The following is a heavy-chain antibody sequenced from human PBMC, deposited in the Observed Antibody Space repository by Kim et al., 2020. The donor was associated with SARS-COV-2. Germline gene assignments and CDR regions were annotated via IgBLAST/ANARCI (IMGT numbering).Heavy chain of an antibody. J-gene: IGHJ2*01. Sequence: GGSLRLSCAASGFTVSSNYMSWVRQAPGKGLEWVSIIYSGGSTYYADSVKGRFTISRDNSKNTLYLQMNSLRAEDTAVYYCARVPPRYSYWYFDLWGRGTLVTVSS. CDR1: GFTVSSNY. V-gene: IGHV3-53*01. D-gene: IGHD2-21*01. CDR2: IYSGGST. CDR3: ARVPPRYSYWYFDL.